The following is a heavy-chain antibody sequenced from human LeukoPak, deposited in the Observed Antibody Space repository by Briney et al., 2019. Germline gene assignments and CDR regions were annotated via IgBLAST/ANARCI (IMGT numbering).Heavy chain of an antibody. CDR1: EFTFSDHW. CDR3: AREKSAWDAPDAFDL. CDR2: INSDGSST. J-gene: IGHJ3*01. D-gene: IGHD1-26*01. Sequence: GGSLRLSCAASEFTFSDHWMHWVRHVPGKGLVWVSRINSDGSSTSYADSVKGRFTISRDNAKNTLYLQMNSLRAEDTAVYYCAREKSAWDAPDAFDLWGQGTMVTVSS. V-gene: IGHV3-74*01.